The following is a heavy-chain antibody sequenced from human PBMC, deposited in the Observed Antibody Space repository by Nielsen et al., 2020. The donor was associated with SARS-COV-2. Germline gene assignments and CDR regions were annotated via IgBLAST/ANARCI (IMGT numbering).Heavy chain of an antibody. CDR2: IWYDGSNK. CDR3: AGHLSWYGMDV. CDR1: GFTFSSYG. D-gene: IGHD3-16*02. V-gene: IGHV3-33*01. J-gene: IGHJ6*02. Sequence: GESLKISCAASGFTFSSYGMHCVRQAPGKGLEWVAVIWYDGSNKYYADSVKGRFTISRDNSKNTLYLQMNSLRAEDTAVYYCAGHLSWYGMDVWGQGTTVTVSS.